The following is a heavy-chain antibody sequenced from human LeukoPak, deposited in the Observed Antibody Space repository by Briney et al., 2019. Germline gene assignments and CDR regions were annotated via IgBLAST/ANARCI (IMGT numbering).Heavy chain of an antibody. CDR2: ISGSGGST. J-gene: IGHJ5*02. CDR1: GFTFSSYA. D-gene: IGHD6-19*01. V-gene: IGHV3-23*01. CDR3: AKGASGGWLLYWFDP. Sequence: GGSLRLPCAASGFTFSSYAMSWVRQAPGKGLEWVSAISGSGGSTYYADSVKGRFIISRDNSKNTLYLQIDSLRAEDTAVYYCAKGASGGWLLYWFDPWGQGTLVTVSS.